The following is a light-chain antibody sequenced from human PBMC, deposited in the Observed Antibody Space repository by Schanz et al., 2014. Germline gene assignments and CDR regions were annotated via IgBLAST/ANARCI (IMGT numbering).Light chain of an antibody. CDR1: QSVSSTS. CDR2: GAS. J-gene: IGKJ5*01. Sequence: EIVLTQSPATLSGSPGERATLSCRASQSVSSTSLAWYQQKPGQAPRLLIYGASSRATGIPDRFSGSGSGTDFTLTISRLEPEDFAVFYCQQYGSSPITFGQGTRLEI. V-gene: IGKV3-20*01. CDR3: QQYGSSPIT.